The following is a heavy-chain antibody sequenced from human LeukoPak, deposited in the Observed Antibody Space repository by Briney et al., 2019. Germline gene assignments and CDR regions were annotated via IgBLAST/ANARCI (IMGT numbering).Heavy chain of an antibody. CDR1: AYRFSDYY. Sequence: ASVKVSCKASAYRFSDYYMHWWRLATGLGLEWMGRINSNSSGTGFAEKFRGRVTMTRDTSISTAYMELSRLTSDDTAVYYCARAGGTYYYESSGYYYQNWFDSWGQGTLVTVSS. CDR2: INSNSSGT. CDR3: ARAGGTYYYESSGYYYQNWFDS. D-gene: IGHD3-22*01. J-gene: IGHJ5*01. V-gene: IGHV1-2*06.